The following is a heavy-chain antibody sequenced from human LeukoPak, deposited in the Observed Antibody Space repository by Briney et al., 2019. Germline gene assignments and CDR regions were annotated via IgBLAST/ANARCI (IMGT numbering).Heavy chain of an antibody. Sequence: PGGSLRLSCAASGFTFSSYEMNWVRPAPGKGLEWVSYISSSGSTIYYADSVKGRFTISRDNAKNSLYLQMNSLRAEDTAVYYCASTTGIAVAGTFDYWGQGTLVTVSS. J-gene: IGHJ4*02. CDR2: ISSSGSTI. CDR1: GFTFSSYE. CDR3: ASTTGIAVAGTFDY. V-gene: IGHV3-48*03. D-gene: IGHD6-19*01.